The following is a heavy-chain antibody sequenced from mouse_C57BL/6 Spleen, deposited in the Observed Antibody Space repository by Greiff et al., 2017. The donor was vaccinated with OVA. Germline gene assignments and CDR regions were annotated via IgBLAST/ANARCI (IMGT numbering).Heavy chain of an antibody. CDR3: ANDYDERDYAMDY. CDR1: GYTFTDYY. Sequence: QVQLKESGPELVKPGASVKISCKASGYTFTDYYINWVKQRPGQGLEWIGWIFPGSGSTYYNEKFKGKATLTVDKSSSTAYMLLSSLTSEDSAVYFCANDYDERDYAMDYWGQGTSVTVSS. V-gene: IGHV1-75*01. J-gene: IGHJ4*01. CDR2: IFPGSGST. D-gene: IGHD2-4*01.